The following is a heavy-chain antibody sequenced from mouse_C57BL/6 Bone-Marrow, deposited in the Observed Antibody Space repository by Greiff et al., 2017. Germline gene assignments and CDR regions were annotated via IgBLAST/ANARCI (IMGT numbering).Heavy chain of an antibody. CDR1: GYTFTNYW. J-gene: IGHJ1*03. D-gene: IGHD2-4*01. CDR3: ARGGDYDGWYFDV. V-gene: IGHV1-63*01. Sequence: VKLQESGAELVRPGTSVKMSCKASGYTFTNYWIGWAKQRPGHGLEWIGDIYPGGGYTNYNEKFKGKATLTADKSSSTAYMQFSSLTSEDSAIYYCARGGDYDGWYFDVWGTGTTVTVSS. CDR2: IYPGGGYT.